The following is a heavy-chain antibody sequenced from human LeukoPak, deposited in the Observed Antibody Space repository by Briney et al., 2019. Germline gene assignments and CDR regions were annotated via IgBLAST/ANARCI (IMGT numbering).Heavy chain of an antibody. Sequence: ASVKVSCKASGYTFTDDYVHWVRQAPGQGLEWMGWINPNSGVTNYAQKLQGRVTMTTDTSTSTAYMELRSLRSDDAAVYYCAGRIGGLGAFDIWGQGTMVTVSS. D-gene: IGHD3-16*01. V-gene: IGHV1-2*02. CDR1: GYTFTDDY. CDR2: INPNSGVT. CDR3: AGRIGGLGAFDI. J-gene: IGHJ3*02.